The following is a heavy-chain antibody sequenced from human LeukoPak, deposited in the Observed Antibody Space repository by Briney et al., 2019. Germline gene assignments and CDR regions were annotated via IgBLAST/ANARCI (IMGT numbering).Heavy chain of an antibody. J-gene: IGHJ4*02. V-gene: IGHV1-69*04. CDR3: ARELVGATLIDGGPNDY. Sequence: ASVKVSCKASGGTFSSYAISWVRQAPGQGLEWMGRIIPILGIANYAQKFQGRVTITADKSTSTAYMELSSLRSEDTAVYYCARELVGATLIDGGPNDYWGQGTLVTVSS. CDR1: GGTFSSYA. D-gene: IGHD1-26*01. CDR2: IIPILGIA.